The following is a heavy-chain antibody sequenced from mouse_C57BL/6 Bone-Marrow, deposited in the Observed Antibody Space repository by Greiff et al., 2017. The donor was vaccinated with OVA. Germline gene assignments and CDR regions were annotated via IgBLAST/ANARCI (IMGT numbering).Heavy chain of an antibody. CDR1: GYTFTSYD. V-gene: IGHV1-81*01. CDR2: IYPKSGNT. J-gene: IGHJ2*01. Sequence: QVQLQQSGAELARPGASVKLSCKASGYTFTSYDISWVKQRPGQGLEWIGVIYPKSGNTYYNEKFKGKATLTADKSSSTAYMELRSLTSEDSAVYFCARPITTVVAKGYWGQGTTVTVSS. CDR3: ARPITTVVAKGY. D-gene: IGHD1-1*01.